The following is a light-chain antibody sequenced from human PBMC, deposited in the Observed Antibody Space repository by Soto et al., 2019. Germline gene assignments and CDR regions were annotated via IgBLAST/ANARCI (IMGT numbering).Light chain of an antibody. Sequence: DIPMTQSPSSLSASVGDRVTITCPASQSISSSLNWYQQKPGKAPKLLIYAASSLQSAVPSRFSGSGSGTDFALTIGSRQPEDFATYYCQQSYRTPLTFGGGTKVEIK. V-gene: IGKV1-39*01. CDR2: AAS. CDR1: QSISSS. CDR3: QQSYRTPLT. J-gene: IGKJ4*01.